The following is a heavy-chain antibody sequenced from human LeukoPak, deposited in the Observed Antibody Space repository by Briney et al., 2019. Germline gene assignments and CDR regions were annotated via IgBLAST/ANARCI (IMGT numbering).Heavy chain of an antibody. CDR3: ARGGSRKRNYSGYDRGGFDY. D-gene: IGHD5-12*01. V-gene: IGHV4-34*01. J-gene: IGHJ4*02. CDR1: GGSFSGYY. Sequence: SETLSLTCAVYGGSFSGYYWSWIRQPPGKGLEWIGEINHSGSTNYNPSLKSRVTISVDTSKNQFSLKLSSVTAADTAVYYCARGGSRKRNYSGYDRGGFDYWGQGTLVTVSS. CDR2: INHSGST.